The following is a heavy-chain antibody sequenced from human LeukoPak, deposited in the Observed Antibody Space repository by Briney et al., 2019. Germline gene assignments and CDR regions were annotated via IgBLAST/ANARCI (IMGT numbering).Heavy chain of an antibody. CDR1: GFTFSDYA. D-gene: IGHD3-10*01. CDR3: VGALRVRHYNPHFDY. V-gene: IGHV3-30*02. J-gene: IGHJ4*02. Sequence: PGGSLRLSCSAFGFTFSDYAFHWVRQAPGKGLEWVTFIRYDGADKYYADSVKGRFSIARDNSKNTVFLQMNSLRPEDTAIYYCVGALRVRHYNPHFDYWGQGTLVTVSS. CDR2: IRYDGADK.